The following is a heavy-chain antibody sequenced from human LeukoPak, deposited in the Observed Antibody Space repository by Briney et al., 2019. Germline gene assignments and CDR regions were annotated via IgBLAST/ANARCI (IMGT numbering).Heavy chain of an antibody. CDR2: IYLSDNT. V-gene: IGHV4-39*07. Sequence: SETLSLTCTVSGGSISSSSYYWGWIRQPPGKGLEWIGRIYLSDNTNYNNPSLKSRVTMSPDTSMNRFSLKLSSVTAADTAVYYCARGSYGYIDNWGQGLLVTVSA. D-gene: IGHD3-16*01. CDR1: GGSISSSSYY. CDR3: ARGSYGYIDN. J-gene: IGHJ4*02.